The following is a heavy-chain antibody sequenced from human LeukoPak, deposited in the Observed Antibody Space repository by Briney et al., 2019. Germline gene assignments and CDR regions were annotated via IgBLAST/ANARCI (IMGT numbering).Heavy chain of an antibody. CDR3: ARDRGYCSGGSCYSFDY. J-gene: IGHJ4*02. CDR2: IIPIFGTA. CDR1: GGTFSSYA. Sequence: SVKVSCKASGGTFSSYAISWVRQAPGQGLEWMGGIIPIFGTANYAQKFQGRVTITADESTSTAYMELSSLSSEDTAVYYCARDRGYCSGGSCYSFDYWGQGTLVTVSS. V-gene: IGHV1-69*13. D-gene: IGHD2-15*01.